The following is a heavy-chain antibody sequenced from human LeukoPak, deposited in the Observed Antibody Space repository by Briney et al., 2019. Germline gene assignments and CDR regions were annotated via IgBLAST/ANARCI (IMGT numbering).Heavy chain of an antibody. V-gene: IGHV3-30*02. D-gene: IGHD3-22*01. Sequence: GGSLRLSCAASGFTFSSYGMHWVRQAPGKGLEWVAAIWNDGSNKYYADSVKGRFTISRDNSKNTLYLQMNSLRAEDTAVYYCAKAASSRASSGYYLTDGGDYWGQGTLVTVSS. CDR3: AKAASSRASSGYYLTDGGDY. CDR2: IWNDGSNK. J-gene: IGHJ4*02. CDR1: GFTFSSYG.